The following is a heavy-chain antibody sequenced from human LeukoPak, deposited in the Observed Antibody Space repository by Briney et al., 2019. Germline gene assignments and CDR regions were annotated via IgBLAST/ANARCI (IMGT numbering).Heavy chain of an antibody. CDR2: LNSDGSST. CDR3: ARTTYYSGSGSYYY. V-gene: IGHV3-74*01. J-gene: IGHJ4*02. CDR1: AFTCCNYW. Sequence: GVYDRCSSAGYAFTCCNYWLQWFRQAPGHGLMWVSRLNSDGSSTSNADSVKGRFTISRDNAKNTIYLQMNSLRAEDTAVYYCARTTYYSGSGSYYYWGQGTLVTVSS. D-gene: IGHD3-10*01.